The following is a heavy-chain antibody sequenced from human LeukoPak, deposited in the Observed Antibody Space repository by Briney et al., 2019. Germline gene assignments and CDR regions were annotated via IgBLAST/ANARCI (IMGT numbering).Heavy chain of an antibody. J-gene: IGHJ4*02. D-gene: IGHD3-22*01. CDR2: IYYSGST. Sequence: SETLSLTCAVSGGSISSSYYWSWIRQPPGKGLEWIGYIYYSGSTNYNPSLKSRVTISVDTSKNQFSLKLSSVTAADTAVYYCARLSDSSALRWGQGTLVTVSS. CDR1: GGSISSSYY. V-gene: IGHV4-59*08. CDR3: ARLSDSSALR.